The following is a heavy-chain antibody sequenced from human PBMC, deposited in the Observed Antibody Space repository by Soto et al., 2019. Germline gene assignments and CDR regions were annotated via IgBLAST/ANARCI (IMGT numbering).Heavy chain of an antibody. CDR3: ARDIDWSSTSCYGGGWFDP. V-gene: IGHV4-59*01. CDR1: GGSISSYY. D-gene: IGHD2-2*01. Sequence: PSETLSLTCTVSGGSISSYYWSWILQPPGKGLEWIGYIYYSGSTNYNPSLKSRVTISVDTSKNQFSLKLSSVTAADTAVYYCARDIDWSSTSCYGGGWFDPCGQGTLVTVAS. CDR2: IYYSGST. J-gene: IGHJ5*02.